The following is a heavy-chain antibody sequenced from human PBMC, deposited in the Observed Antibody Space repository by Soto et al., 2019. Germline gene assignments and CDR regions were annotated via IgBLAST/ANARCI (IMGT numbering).Heavy chain of an antibody. CDR3: ARQAYHFDGNSLGY. J-gene: IGHJ4*02. D-gene: IGHD3-9*01. V-gene: IGHV5-10-1*04. CDR1: GCSFSSYW. CDR2: IDPSDSYT. Sequence: PGDSQKRSCKGSGCSFSSYWISWVRQMHGKGLEWMGRIDPSDSYTNYSPSFQGQVTISVDKSISTAYLQWISLKASDTAMHYCARQAYHFDGNSLGYWGQGTLVTVFS.